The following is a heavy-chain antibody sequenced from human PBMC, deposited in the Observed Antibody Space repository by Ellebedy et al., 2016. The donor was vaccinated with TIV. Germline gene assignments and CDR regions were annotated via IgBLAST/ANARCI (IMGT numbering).Heavy chain of an antibody. V-gene: IGHV3-23*01. J-gene: IGHJ3*02. D-gene: IGHD6-19*01. CDR1: GFTFSSYA. CDR2: ISGSGGST. CDR3: AKEAPSSWPGVDAFDI. Sequence: GESLKISXAASGFTFSSYAMSWVRQAPGKGLEWVSAISGSGGSTYYADSVKGRFTISRDNSKNTLYLQMNSLRAKDTAVYYCAKEAPSSWPGVDAFDIWGQGTMVTVSS.